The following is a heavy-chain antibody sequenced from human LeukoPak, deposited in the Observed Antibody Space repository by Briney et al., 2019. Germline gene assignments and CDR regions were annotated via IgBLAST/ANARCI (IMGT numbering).Heavy chain of an antibody. CDR3: ARHRLHRIYYDTTGYYHDACDI. CDR1: GYTFTNYG. Sequence: GASVKVSCKASGYTFTNYGISWVRQAPGQGLEWMGWISAYNGNTNYAQKLQGRVTMITDTSTSTAYMELRSLRSDDTAVYFCARHRLHRIYYDTTGYYHDACDIWGQGTMVTVSS. D-gene: IGHD3-22*01. CDR2: ISAYNGNT. V-gene: IGHV1-18*01. J-gene: IGHJ3*02.